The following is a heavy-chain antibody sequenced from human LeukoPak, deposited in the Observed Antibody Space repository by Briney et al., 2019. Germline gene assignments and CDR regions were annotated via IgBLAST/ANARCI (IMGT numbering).Heavy chain of an antibody. D-gene: IGHD2-15*01. V-gene: IGHV3-11*04. CDR3: AKVVVAATYF. CDR2: ISSSGSTI. J-gene: IGHJ4*02. Sequence: PGGSLRLSXAASGFTFSDYYMSWIRQTPGKGLEWVSYISSSGSTIYYADSVKGRFTISRDNAKNSLYLQMNSLRAEDTAVYYCAKVVVAATYFWGQGTLVTVSS. CDR1: GFTFSDYY.